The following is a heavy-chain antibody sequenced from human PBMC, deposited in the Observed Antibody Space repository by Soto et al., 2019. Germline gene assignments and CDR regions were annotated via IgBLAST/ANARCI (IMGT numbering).Heavy chain of an antibody. CDR3: ARDSMTGLNWFDP. Sequence: GGSLRLSCAASGFTFSSYSMNWVRQAPGKGLEWVSYISSSSSTIYYADSVKGRFTISRDNAKNSLYLQMNSLRAEDTDVYYCARDSMTGLNWFDPWGQGTLVTVSS. J-gene: IGHJ5*02. CDR1: GFTFSSYS. D-gene: IGHD3-9*01. CDR2: ISSSSSTI. V-gene: IGHV3-48*01.